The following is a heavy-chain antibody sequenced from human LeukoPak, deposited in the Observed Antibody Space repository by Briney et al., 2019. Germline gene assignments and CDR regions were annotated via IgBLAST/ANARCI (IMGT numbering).Heavy chain of an antibody. V-gene: IGHV3-53*01. CDR1: GFTVSSNY. CDR3: AIDSSGYYLYAFDI. Sequence: GGSLRLSCAASGFTVSSNYMSWVRQAPGKGLEWVSVIYSGGSTYYADSVKGRFTISRDNSKNTLYLQMNSLRAEDTAVYYCAIDSSGYYLYAFDIWGQGTMVTVSS. CDR2: IYSGGST. J-gene: IGHJ3*02. D-gene: IGHD3-22*01.